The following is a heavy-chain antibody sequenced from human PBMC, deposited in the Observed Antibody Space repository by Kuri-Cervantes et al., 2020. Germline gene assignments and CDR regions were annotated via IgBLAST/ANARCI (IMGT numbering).Heavy chain of an antibody. D-gene: IGHD1-26*01. V-gene: IGHV3-33*01. J-gene: IGHJ4*02. CDR3: ARVRGSYSSDY. CDR1: GFTFSSYG. CDR2: IWYDGSNK. Sequence: LSLTCAASGFTFSSYGMHWVRQAPGKGLEWVAVIWYDGSNKYYADSVKGRFTISRDNAKNSLYLQMNSLRAEDTAVYYCARVRGSYSSDYWGQGFLVTVSS.